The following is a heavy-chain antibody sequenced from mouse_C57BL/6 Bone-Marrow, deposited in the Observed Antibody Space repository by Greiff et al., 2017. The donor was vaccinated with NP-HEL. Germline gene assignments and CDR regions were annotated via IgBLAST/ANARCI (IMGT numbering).Heavy chain of an antibody. V-gene: IGHV1-52*01. D-gene: IGHD1-1*02. Sequence: QVQLQQPGAELVRPGSSVKLSCKASGYTFTSYWMHWVKQRPIQGLEWIGNIDPSDSETHYNQKFKDKATLTVDKSSSTAYMQLSSRTSEDSAVYYCARWGSLWYLDYWGQGTTLTVSS. J-gene: IGHJ2*01. CDR2: IDPSDSET. CDR3: ARWGSLWYLDY. CDR1: GYTFTSYW.